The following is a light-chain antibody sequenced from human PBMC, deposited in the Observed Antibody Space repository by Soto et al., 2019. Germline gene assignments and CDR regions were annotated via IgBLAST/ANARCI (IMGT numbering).Light chain of an antibody. CDR1: QSITTF. CDR2: AAS. V-gene: IGKV1-39*01. CDR3: QQAYGAPPK. J-gene: IGKJ1*01. Sequence: DIQVTQSPSSLSASVGDRVTITCRASQSITTFLNWYQQKPGNAPKLLIYAASSLQTGVPSRFSGSGSGTDFTLTISSLQREDFATYYCQQAYGAPPKFGQGTKVDIK.